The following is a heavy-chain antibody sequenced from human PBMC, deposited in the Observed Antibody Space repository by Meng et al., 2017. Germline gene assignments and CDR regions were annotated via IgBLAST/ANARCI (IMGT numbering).Heavy chain of an antibody. D-gene: IGHD5-18*01. CDR2: IYSGGST. CDR1: GFTFSSYA. J-gene: IGHJ4*02. Sequence: GESLKISCAASGFTFSSYAMSWVRQAPGKGLEWVSVIYSGGSTYYADSVKGRFTISRDNSKNTLYLQMNSLGADDTAVYYCVLDTAIGETDYWGQGTLVTVSS. V-gene: IGHV3-53*01. CDR3: VLDTAIGETDY.